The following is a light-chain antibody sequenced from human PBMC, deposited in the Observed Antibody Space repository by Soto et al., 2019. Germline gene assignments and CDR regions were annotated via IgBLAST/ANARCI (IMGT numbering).Light chain of an antibody. CDR1: QSVSSSY. CDR3: QQYGSSPVT. V-gene: IGKV3-20*01. J-gene: IGKJ1*01. Sequence: EIVLTQSPGTLSLSPGERATLSCRASQSVSSSYLAWYQRKPGQAPRLLIYGASSRATGIPDRFSGSGSGTDFTFSISRLEPEDFAVYYCQQYGSSPVTFGQGTKV. CDR2: GAS.